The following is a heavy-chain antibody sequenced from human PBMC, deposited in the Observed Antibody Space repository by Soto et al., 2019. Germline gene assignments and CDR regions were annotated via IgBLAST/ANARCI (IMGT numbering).Heavy chain of an antibody. CDR2: IYYSGST. J-gene: IGHJ4*02. CDR1: GGSISSYY. D-gene: IGHD5-18*01. Sequence: SETLSLTCTVSGGSISSYYWSWIRQPPGKGLEWIGYIYYSGSTNYNPSLKSRVTISVDTSKNQFSLKLSSVTAADTAVYYCARRDTATDFDYWGQGTLVTVSS. CDR3: ARRDTATDFDY. V-gene: IGHV4-59*08.